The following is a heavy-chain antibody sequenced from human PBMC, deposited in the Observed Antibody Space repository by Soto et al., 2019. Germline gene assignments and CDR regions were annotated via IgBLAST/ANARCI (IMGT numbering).Heavy chain of an antibody. D-gene: IGHD4-17*01. J-gene: IGHJ6*02. V-gene: IGHV3-30*03. CDR2: ISYDGSNK. CDR1: GFTFNTFG. Sequence: QVQLVESGGGVVQPGRSLRLSCAASGFTFNTFGMHWVRQAPGKGLEWLAVISYDGSNKYYADSVKGRFTVSRDNSKNTLYLQTNSLRVEDTAVYFCAPLTTVTTIISYYYGMDVWGQGTTVTVSS. CDR3: APLTTVTTIISYYYGMDV.